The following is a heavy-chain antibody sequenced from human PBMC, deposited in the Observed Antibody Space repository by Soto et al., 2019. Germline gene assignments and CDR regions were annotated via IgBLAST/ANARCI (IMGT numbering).Heavy chain of an antibody. D-gene: IGHD2-2*01. J-gene: IGHJ6*02. V-gene: IGHV3-49*03. Sequence: PGGSLRLSCTASGFTFGDYAMSWFRQAPGKGLEWVGFTRSKAYGGTTEYAASVKGRFTISRDDSKSIAYLQMNSLKTEDTAVYYCTRAVVPAAQYYYYYYGMDVWGQRTTVTVSS. CDR1: GFTFGDYA. CDR2: TRSKAYGGTT. CDR3: TRAVVPAAQYYYYYYGMDV.